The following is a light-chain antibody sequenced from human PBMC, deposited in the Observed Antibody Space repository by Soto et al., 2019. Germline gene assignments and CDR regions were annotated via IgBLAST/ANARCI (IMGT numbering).Light chain of an antibody. CDR2: GAS. CDR1: QSISNN. Sequence: EIVMTQSPATLSVSPGERATLSCRASQSISNNLAWYQQKPGQAPSLLIYGASTRATGIPAGFSGSGSGTEFTLTISSLQSEESAVYYCQQYNNWPPRTFGQGTKLEIK. CDR3: QQYNNWPPRT. J-gene: IGKJ2*01. V-gene: IGKV3-15*01.